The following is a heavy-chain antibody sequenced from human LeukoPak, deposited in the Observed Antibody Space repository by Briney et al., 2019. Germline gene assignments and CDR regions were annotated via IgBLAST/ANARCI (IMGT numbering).Heavy chain of an antibody. J-gene: IGHJ4*02. CDR3: ARYEMTDY. Sequence: GASVKVSCKASGYTFTGFYLHWVRRAPGQGLEWMGLINPNSGDTNYAQKFQGRVTMTRDMSIRPVYMELKRLRSDDTAVYYCARYEMTDYWGQGTLVTVSS. CDR2: INPNSGDT. D-gene: IGHD3-3*01. V-gene: IGHV1-2*02. CDR1: GYTFTGFY.